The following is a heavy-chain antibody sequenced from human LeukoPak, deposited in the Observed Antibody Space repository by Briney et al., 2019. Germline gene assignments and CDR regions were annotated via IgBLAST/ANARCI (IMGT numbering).Heavy chain of an antibody. CDR2: INHSGGT. CDR1: GGSFSGYY. Sequence: SETLSLTCAVYGGSFSGYYWSWIRQPPGKGLEWIGEINHSGGTNYNPSLKSRVTISVDTSKNQFSLKLSSVTAADTAVYYCARGPYAKGLGYWGQGTLVTVSS. D-gene: IGHD2-8*01. CDR3: ARGPYAKGLGY. V-gene: IGHV4-34*01. J-gene: IGHJ4*02.